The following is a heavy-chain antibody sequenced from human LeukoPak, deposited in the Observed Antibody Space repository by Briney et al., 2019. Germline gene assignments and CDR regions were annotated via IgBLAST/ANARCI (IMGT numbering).Heavy chain of an antibody. V-gene: IGHV3-30*02. Sequence: PGRSLRLSCAASGFTFSSYGMHWVRQAPGKGLEWVAFIRYDGSNKYYADSVKGRFTISRDNSKNALYLQMNSLRAEDTVVYYCAKDRRVGDGYNYFDYWGQGTLVTVSS. CDR3: AKDRRVGDGYNYFDY. CDR1: GFTFSSYG. CDR2: IRYDGSNK. D-gene: IGHD5-24*01. J-gene: IGHJ4*02.